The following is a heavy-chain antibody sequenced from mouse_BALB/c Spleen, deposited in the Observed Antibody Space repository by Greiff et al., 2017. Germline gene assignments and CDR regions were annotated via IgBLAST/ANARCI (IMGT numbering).Heavy chain of an antibody. CDR2: IDPENGNT. J-gene: IGHJ4*01. Sequence: EVQLQQSGAELVRSGASVKLSCTASGFNIKDYYMHWVKQRPEQGLEWIGWIDPENGNTIYDPKFQGKASITADTSSNTAYLQLSSLTSEDTAVYYCARRRSYAMDYWGQGTSVTVSS. V-gene: IGHV14-1*02. CDR1: GFNIKDYY. CDR3: ARRRSYAMDY.